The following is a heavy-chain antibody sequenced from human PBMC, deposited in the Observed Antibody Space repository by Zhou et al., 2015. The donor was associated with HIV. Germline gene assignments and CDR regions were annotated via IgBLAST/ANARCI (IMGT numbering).Heavy chain of an antibody. CDR3: AREGGWPLSQDY. V-gene: IGHV3-9*01. J-gene: IGHJ4*02. CDR1: GFTFDDYA. CDR2: ISWNSGSI. Sequence: EVQLVESGGGLVQPGRSLRLSCAASGFTFDDYAMHWVRQAPGKGLEWVSGISWNSGSIGYADSVKGRFTISRDNAKNSLYLQMSSLRAEDTAVYYCAREGGWPLSQDYWGQGTLVTVSS. D-gene: IGHD6-19*01.